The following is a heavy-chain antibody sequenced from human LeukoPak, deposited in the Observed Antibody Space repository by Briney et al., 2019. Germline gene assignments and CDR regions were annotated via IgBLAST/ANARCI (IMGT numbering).Heavy chain of an antibody. CDR1: GYTFTNYL. J-gene: IGHJ4*02. CDR2: ITPSVDTT. CDR3: VKEESGGYFDY. V-gene: IGHV1-46*01. D-gene: IGHD2-8*02. Sequence: GASVKVSSKASGYTFTNYLLHWVRQAPGQGLEWVGRITPSVDTTKYEHKFRDRVTMTRNTSTSTVSMRLSSLRSEDTAVYHCVKEESGGYFDYWGQGTLVTVSS.